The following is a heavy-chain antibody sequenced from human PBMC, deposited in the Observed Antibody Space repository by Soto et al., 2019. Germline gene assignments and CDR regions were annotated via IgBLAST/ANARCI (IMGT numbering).Heavy chain of an antibody. CDR3: AKDLVSGTYYYGSGTDY. CDR1: GFTFSTYA. D-gene: IGHD3-10*01. Sequence: EVQLLESGGGLVQPGGSLRLSCAASGFTFSTYAMNWVRQAPGKGLEWVSVISGSGGTLYYADSVKGRFTISRDNSKNTLYLQMNSLRAEDTAVYYCAKDLVSGTYYYGSGTDYWGQGTLVTVSS. CDR2: ISGSGGTL. V-gene: IGHV3-23*01. J-gene: IGHJ4*02.